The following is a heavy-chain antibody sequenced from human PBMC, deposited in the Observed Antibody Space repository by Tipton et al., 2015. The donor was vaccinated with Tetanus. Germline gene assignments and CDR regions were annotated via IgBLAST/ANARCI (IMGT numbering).Heavy chain of an antibody. D-gene: IGHD4-17*01. Sequence: AASGFTFSNAWMNWVRQAPGKGLEWVGRIKSKTDGGTTDYAAPVKGRFTISRDDSKNTLYLQMNSLKTEDTAVYYCTTPWEDGDYGPFGGMDVWGQGTTVTVSS. CDR2: IKSKTDGGTT. V-gene: IGHV3-15*07. J-gene: IGHJ6*02. CDR3: TTPWEDGDYGPFGGMDV. CDR1: GFTFSNAW.